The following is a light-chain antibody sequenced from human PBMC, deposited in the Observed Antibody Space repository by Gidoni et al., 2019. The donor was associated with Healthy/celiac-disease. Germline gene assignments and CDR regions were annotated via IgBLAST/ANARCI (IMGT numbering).Light chain of an antibody. J-gene: IGLJ2*01. CDR2: EVS. CDR1: SSDVGGYNY. V-gene: IGLV2-14*01. Sequence: QTALTQPAPASGYPGQAITISCTGTSSDVGGYNYVAWYQQHPGKAPKLMIYEVSTRPSGVSNRFSGSKSGNTASLTISGLQAEDEADYYCSSYTSSSTLGVFGGGTKLTVL. CDR3: SSYTSSSTLGV.